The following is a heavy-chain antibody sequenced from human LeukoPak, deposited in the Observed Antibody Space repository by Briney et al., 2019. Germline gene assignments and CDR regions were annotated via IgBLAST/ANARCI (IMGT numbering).Heavy chain of an antibody. CDR3: ARAPNDYVVYYGMDV. Sequence: KPSETLSLTCTVSGGSVSSSGHFWNWVRQTPGKGLEWIGYTHDHGSTNYNPSLKSRVTISVDTSNNQFSLKLSSVTAADTAVYYCARAPNDYVVYYGMDVWGQGTTVTVSS. V-gene: IGHV4-61*08. CDR1: GGSVSSSGHF. J-gene: IGHJ6*02. D-gene: IGHD3-16*01. CDR2: THDHGST.